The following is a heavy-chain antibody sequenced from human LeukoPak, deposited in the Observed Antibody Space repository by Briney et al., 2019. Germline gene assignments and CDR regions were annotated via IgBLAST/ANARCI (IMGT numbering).Heavy chain of an antibody. Sequence: GGTLRLSCAASGFTFSSYGMSWVRQAPGKGLEWVSAISCSGGSTYYADSVKGRFTISRDNSKNTLYLQMKSLRAEDTAVYYCARDGYCSGGSCHDYYMDVWGKGTKVTVSS. CDR2: ISCSGGST. D-gene: IGHD2-15*01. V-gene: IGHV3-23*01. J-gene: IGHJ6*03. CDR3: ARDGYCSGGSCHDYYMDV. CDR1: GFTFSSYG.